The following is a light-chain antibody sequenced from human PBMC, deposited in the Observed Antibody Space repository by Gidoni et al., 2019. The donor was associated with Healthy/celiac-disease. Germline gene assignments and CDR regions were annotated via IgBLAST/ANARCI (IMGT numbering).Light chain of an antibody. CDR2: DAS. CDR3: QQRSNWPLYT. V-gene: IGKV3-11*01. Sequence: EIVLTQSPATLPLSPGERATLSCRASQRVSSYLAWYQQKPGQAPRLLIYDASNRATGIPARFSGSGSGTDFTLTISSLEPEDFAVYYCQQRSNWPLYTFGQGTKLEIK. CDR1: QRVSSY. J-gene: IGKJ2*01.